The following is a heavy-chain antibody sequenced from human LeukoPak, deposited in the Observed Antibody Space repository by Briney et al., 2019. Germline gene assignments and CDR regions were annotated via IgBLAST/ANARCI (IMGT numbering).Heavy chain of an antibody. CDR3: ARQTGSGLFILP. Sequence: SETPSLTCTVSGGSISSYYWSWIRQPAGKGLEWIGRIYTSGTTHYNPSLKSRVTMSVDTSKNQFSLKLTSVTAADTAVYYCARQTGSGLFILPGGQGTLVTVSS. CDR1: GGSISSYY. J-gene: IGHJ4*02. V-gene: IGHV4-4*07. CDR2: IYTSGTT. D-gene: IGHD3/OR15-3a*01.